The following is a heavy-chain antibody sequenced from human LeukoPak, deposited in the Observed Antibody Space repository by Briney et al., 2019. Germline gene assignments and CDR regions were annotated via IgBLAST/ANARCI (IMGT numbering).Heavy chain of an antibody. CDR1: GFTFSSYA. CDR3: AKVPGGYDNPFDI. Sequence: QSGGSLRLSCAASGFTFSSYAMSWVRQAPGKGLEWVSAISGSGGSTYYADSVKGRFTISRDNSKNTLYLQMNSLRAEDTAVYYCAKVPGGYDNPFDIWGQGTMVTVSS. CDR2: ISGSGGST. V-gene: IGHV3-23*01. D-gene: IGHD5-12*01. J-gene: IGHJ3*02.